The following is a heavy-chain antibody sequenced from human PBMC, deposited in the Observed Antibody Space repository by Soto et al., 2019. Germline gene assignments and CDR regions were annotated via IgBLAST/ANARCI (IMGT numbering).Heavy chain of an antibody. CDR2: IYYSGST. CDR1: GGSVSSGSYY. CDR3: ARINNLGRVVAHFDY. Sequence: SETLSLTCTVSGGSVSSGSYYWSWIRQPPGKGLEWIGYIYYSGSTNYNPSLKSRVTISVDTSKNQFSLKLSSVTAADTAVYYCARINNLGRVVAHFDYWGQGTLVTVSS. D-gene: IGHD2-15*01. V-gene: IGHV4-61*01. J-gene: IGHJ4*02.